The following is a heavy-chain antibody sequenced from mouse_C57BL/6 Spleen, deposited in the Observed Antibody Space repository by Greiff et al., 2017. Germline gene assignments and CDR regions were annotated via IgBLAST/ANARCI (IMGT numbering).Heavy chain of an antibody. CDR3: AKVPYYDYGGWYYFDY. CDR2: IYPRSGNT. V-gene: IGHV1-81*01. D-gene: IGHD2-4*01. CDR1: GYTFTSYG. Sequence: QVQLKESGAELARPGASVKLSCKASGYTFTSYGISWVKQRTGQGLEWIGEIYPRSGNTYYNEKFKGKATLTADKSSSTAYMELRSLTSEDSAVYFCAKVPYYDYGGWYYFDYWGQGTTLTVSS. J-gene: IGHJ2*01.